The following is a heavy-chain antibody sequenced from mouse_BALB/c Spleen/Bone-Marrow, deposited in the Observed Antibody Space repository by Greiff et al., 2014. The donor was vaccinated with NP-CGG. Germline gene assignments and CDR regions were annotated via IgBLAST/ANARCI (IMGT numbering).Heavy chain of an antibody. Sequence: VLLQESGAELVRSGASVKLSCTASGFNIKDYYMHWVKQRPEQGLEWIGWIDPGTGYPEYDPKFQGKATMTADTSSNTAYLHLSSLTSEDTAVYYCNVDLGKYPNFDYWGQGTTLTVSS. D-gene: IGHD4-1*01. V-gene: IGHV14-4*02. J-gene: IGHJ2*01. CDR3: NVDLGKYPNFDY. CDR2: IDPGTGYP. CDR1: GFNIKDYY.